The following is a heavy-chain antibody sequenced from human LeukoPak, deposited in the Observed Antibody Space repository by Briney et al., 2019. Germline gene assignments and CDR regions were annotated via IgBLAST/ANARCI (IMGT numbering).Heavy chain of an antibody. CDR2: IYHSGST. D-gene: IGHD5-18*01. V-gene: IGHV4-30-2*01. Sequence: SQTLSLTCAVSGGSISSGGYSWSWIRQPPGKGLEWIGYIYHSGSTYYNPSLKSRVTISVDRPKNQFSLKLSSVTAADTAVYYCARGRGYSYGRFDYWGQGTLVTVSS. CDR1: GGSISSGGYS. CDR3: ARGRGYSYGRFDY. J-gene: IGHJ4*02.